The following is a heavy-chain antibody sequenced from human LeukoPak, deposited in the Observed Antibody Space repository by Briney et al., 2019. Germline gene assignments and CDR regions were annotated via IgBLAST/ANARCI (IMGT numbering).Heavy chain of an antibody. Sequence: SETLSLTCTVSGGSISSYYWSWIRQPPGKGLEWIGEINHSGSTNYNPSLKSRVTISVDTSKNQFSLKLSSVTAADTAVYYCARVGGNGSGSYYKKNYYYYYYMDVWGKGTTVTVSS. CDR3: ARVGGNGSGSYYKKNYYYYYYMDV. CDR2: INHSGST. CDR1: GGSISSYY. V-gene: IGHV4-34*01. J-gene: IGHJ6*03. D-gene: IGHD3-10*01.